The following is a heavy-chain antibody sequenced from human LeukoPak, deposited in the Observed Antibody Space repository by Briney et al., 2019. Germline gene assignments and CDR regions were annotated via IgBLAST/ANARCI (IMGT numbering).Heavy chain of an antibody. CDR1: GYTFTSYD. Sequence: GASVKVSCKASGYTFTSYDINWVRQATGQGLEWMGWMNPNSGNTGYAQKFQGRVTITRNTSICTAYMELSSLRSEDTAVYYCAGVDRAAIRGVLEPIHSALCYWGQGTLVSVSS. CDR2: MNPNSGNT. D-gene: IGHD2-2*01. J-gene: IGHJ4*02. V-gene: IGHV1-8*01. CDR3: AGVDRAAIRGVLEPIHSALCY.